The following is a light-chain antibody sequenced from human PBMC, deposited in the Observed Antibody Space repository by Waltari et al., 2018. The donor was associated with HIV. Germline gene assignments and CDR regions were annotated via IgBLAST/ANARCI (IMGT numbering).Light chain of an antibody. CDR1: ALPKQY. Sequence: SYELTQPPSVSVSPGQTARTPCSGDALPKQYAYWTQQKPGQAPVLVIYKDSERPSGIPERFSGSSSGTTVTLTISGVQAEDEADYYCQSADSSYTYPGVVFGGGTKLTVL. CDR2: KDS. V-gene: IGLV3-25*03. CDR3: QSADSSYTYPGVV. J-gene: IGLJ2*01.